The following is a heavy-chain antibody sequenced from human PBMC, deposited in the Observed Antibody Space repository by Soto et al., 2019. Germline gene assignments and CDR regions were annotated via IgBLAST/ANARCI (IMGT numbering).Heavy chain of an antibody. CDR3: ARATTAMVCFDY. J-gene: IGHJ4*02. D-gene: IGHD5-18*01. CDR2: IIPIFGTA. Sequence: GASVKVSCKASGGTFSSYAISWVRQAPGQGLEWMGGIIPIFGTANYAQKFQGRVTITADESTSTAYMELSSLRPEDTAVYYCARATTAMVCFDYWGQGTLVTVSS. V-gene: IGHV1-69*13. CDR1: GGTFSSYA.